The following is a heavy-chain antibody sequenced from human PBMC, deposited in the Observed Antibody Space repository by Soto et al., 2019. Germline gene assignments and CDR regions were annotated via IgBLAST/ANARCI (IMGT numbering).Heavy chain of an antibody. D-gene: IGHD1-26*01. V-gene: IGHV1-69*13. CDR2: IIPIFDTA. Sequence: SVKVSCKASGGTFSSYAISWVRQAPGQGLEWMGGIIPIFDTANYAQKFQGRVTITADESTSTAYMELRSLRSDDTAVYYCAREFSGSYPPVDAFDIWGQGTMVTVSS. CDR1: GGTFSSYA. J-gene: IGHJ3*02. CDR3: AREFSGSYPPVDAFDI.